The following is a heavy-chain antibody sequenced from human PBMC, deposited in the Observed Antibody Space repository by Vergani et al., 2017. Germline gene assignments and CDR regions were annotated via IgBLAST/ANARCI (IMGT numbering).Heavy chain of an antibody. CDR2: ISYDGSNK. Sequence: QVQLVESGGGVVQPGRSLRLSCAASGFTFSSYAMHWVRQAPGKGLEWVAVISYDGSNKYYADSVKCRFTLSRDNSKNTMYLQMNSLRAEDTAVYYCARAMTYYDFWSGYYLDDSFDYWGQGTLVTVSS. J-gene: IGHJ4*02. CDR1: GFTFSSYA. CDR3: ARAMTYYDFWSGYYLDDSFDY. V-gene: IGHV3-30-3*01. D-gene: IGHD3-3*01.